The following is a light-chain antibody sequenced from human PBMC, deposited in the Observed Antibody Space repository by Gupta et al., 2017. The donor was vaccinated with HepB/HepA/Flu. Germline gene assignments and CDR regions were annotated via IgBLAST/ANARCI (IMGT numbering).Light chain of an antibody. J-gene: IGKJ1*01. CDR2: GAS. CDR1: QSVSSSY. CDR3: QQYGSSPRT. V-gene: IGKV3-20*01. Sequence: DIVLTQSTGTLSLSPGESATLSCRASQSVSSSYLAWYQQKPGQAPRLLIHGASSRATGIPDRFSGSGSGTDFTLTISRLEPEDFAVYYCQQYGSSPRTFGQGTKVEIK.